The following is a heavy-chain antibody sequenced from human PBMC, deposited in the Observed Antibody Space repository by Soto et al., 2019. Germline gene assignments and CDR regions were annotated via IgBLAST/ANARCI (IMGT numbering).Heavy chain of an antibody. V-gene: IGHV3-53*01. CDR1: GSTVGNNY. J-gene: IGHJ4*02. CDR2: IYSTGTT. Sequence: EVQLVESGGGLIQPGGSLKLPCAPSGSTVGNNYMGWVRQAPGKGLEWVSLIYSTGTTKYADSVKGRFTVSRDNAKNTLYLQMNSLRAEDTAVYYCAKDRRGSGSHYNSFGYWGQGTLVTVSS. D-gene: IGHD3-10*01. CDR3: AKDRRGSGSHYNSFGY.